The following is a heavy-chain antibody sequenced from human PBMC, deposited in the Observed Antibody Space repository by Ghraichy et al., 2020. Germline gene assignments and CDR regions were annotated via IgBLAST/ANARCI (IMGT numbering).Heavy chain of an antibody. J-gene: IGHJ4*02. D-gene: IGHD5-18*01. CDR2: INQDGSEK. Sequence: LSLTCAASGFPFSTNWMIWVRQAPGQGLEWVANINQDGSEKFFVDSVKGRFTISSDNAKNSLYLQMNSLRAEDTAVYYCARWGYNYGFWGQGALVTVSS. CDR1: GFPFSTNW. V-gene: IGHV3-7*03. CDR3: ARWGYNYGF.